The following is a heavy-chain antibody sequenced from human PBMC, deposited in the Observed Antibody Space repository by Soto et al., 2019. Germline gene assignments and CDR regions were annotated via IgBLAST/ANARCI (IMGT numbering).Heavy chain of an antibody. CDR3: ARFLGCLGSCYFYFDY. Sequence: QVQLQQWGAGLLKPSETLSLTCAVYGGSFSGYYWSWIRQPPGKGLEWIGEINHSGSTNYNPSLKSRVTISVDTSKNQFSLKLSSVTAADTAVYYCARFLGCLGSCYFYFDYWGQGTLVTVSS. CDR2: INHSGST. V-gene: IGHV4-34*01. CDR1: GGSFSGYY. J-gene: IGHJ4*02. D-gene: IGHD2-15*01.